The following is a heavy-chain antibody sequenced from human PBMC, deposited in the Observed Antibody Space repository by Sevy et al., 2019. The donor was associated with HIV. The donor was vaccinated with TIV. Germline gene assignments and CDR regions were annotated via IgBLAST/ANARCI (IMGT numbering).Heavy chain of an antibody. Sequence: GGSLRLSCAASGFTFSRNGMHWVRQVPGKGLEWVALISYDGDSKKYADSVKGRFTISRDNSKNTVYLHMNSLRSEDTAEYYCAKESVSWYLDFWGLGTLVTVSS. CDR1: GFTFSRNG. J-gene: IGHJ4*02. CDR2: ISYDGDSK. V-gene: IGHV3-30*18. CDR3: AKESVSWYLDF. D-gene: IGHD6-13*01.